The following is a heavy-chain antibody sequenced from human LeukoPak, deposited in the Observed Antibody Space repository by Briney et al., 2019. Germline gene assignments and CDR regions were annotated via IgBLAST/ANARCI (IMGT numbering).Heavy chain of an antibody. CDR3: ANRGNTVTTLDY. V-gene: IGHV3-23*01. CDR1: GFTFSSYA. D-gene: IGHD4-17*01. Sequence: GGSLRLSCAASGFTFSSYAMSWVRQAPGKGLEWVTGISGSGGTTNYADSVKGRFTVSRDNSENTLYLQMNDLTAEDTAVYYCANRGNTVTTLDYWGQGTLVTVSS. J-gene: IGHJ4*02. CDR2: ISGSGGTT.